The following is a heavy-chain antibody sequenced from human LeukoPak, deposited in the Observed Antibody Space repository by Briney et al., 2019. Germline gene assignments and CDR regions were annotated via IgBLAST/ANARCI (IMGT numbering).Heavy chain of an antibody. V-gene: IGHV4-34*01. CDR3: AKNGQSGFSFDP. J-gene: IGHJ5*02. Sequence: SGTLSLTCAVYGGSLNGHYWSWIRQPPGKGLEWIGEGSESGGTKFNPPLKSRVTISADTSKNQFSLKLNSVTAADTAVYYCAKNGQSGFSFDPWGQGTLVTVSS. D-gene: IGHD3-3*01. CDR2: GSESGGT. CDR1: GGSLNGHY.